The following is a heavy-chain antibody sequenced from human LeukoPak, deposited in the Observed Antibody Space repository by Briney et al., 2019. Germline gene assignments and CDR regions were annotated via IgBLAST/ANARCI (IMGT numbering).Heavy chain of an antibody. CDR2: IYYSGST. Sequence: SETLSLTCTVSGGSISSSSYYWGWIRQPPGKGLEWIGSIYYSGSTYYNPSLKSRVTISVDTSKNQFSLKLSSVTAADTAVYYCARTSPGADYPFFDIWGQGTMVTVSS. J-gene: IGHJ3*02. CDR3: ARTSPGADYPFFDI. V-gene: IGHV4-39*07. D-gene: IGHD4-11*01. CDR1: GGSISSSSYY.